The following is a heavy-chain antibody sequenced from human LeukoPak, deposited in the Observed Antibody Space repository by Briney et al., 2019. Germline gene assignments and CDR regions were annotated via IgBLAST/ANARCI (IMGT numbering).Heavy chain of an antibody. V-gene: IGHV3-9*01. CDR2: ISWQSNTR. J-gene: IGHJ6*02. Sequence: GRSLRLSCEASGFFFDDCGMHWVRQVPGKGLEWVSGISWQSNTRKYADSVRGRFTISRDNAKNSLYLQMNSLRLEDTALYYCVKDRDFWSGLDVWGQGTMVTVS. D-gene: IGHD3-3*01. CDR1: GFFFDDCG. CDR3: VKDRDFWSGLDV.